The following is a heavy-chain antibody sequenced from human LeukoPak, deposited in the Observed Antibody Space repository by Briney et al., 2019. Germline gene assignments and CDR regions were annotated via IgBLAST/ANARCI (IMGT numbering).Heavy chain of an antibody. Sequence: GGSLRLSCAASGFTFSSYAMHWVRQAPGKGLEWVAVISYDGSNKYYADSVKGRFTISRDNSKNTLYLQMSSLRAEDTAVYYCARVYGYLVPFDYWGQGTLVTVSS. V-gene: IGHV3-30-3*01. CDR1: GFTFSSYA. J-gene: IGHJ4*02. CDR2: ISYDGSNK. CDR3: ARVYGYLVPFDY. D-gene: IGHD6-13*01.